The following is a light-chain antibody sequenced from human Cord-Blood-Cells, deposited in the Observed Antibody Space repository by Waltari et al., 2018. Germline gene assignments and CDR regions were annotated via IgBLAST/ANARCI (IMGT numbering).Light chain of an antibody. Sequence: EIELTQSPGTLTVPPGERATLSCRASQSVSSSYLAWYQQKPGQAPRLLIYGASSRATGIPDRFSGSGSGTDFTLTISRLEPEDFAVYYCQQYGSSQTFGQGTKVEIK. J-gene: IGKJ1*01. CDR1: QSVSSSY. V-gene: IGKV3-20*01. CDR2: GAS. CDR3: QQYGSSQT.